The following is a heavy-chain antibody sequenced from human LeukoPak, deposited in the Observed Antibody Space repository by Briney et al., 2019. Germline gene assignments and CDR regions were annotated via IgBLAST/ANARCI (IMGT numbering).Heavy chain of an antibody. CDR1: GFTVSSNY. V-gene: IGHV3-66*01. J-gene: IGHJ4*02. CDR3: ASMSYYDSSGYYRN. D-gene: IGHD3-22*01. CDR2: IYTGGNT. Sequence: GGSLRLSCAASGFTVSSNYMSWVRQAPGKVLEWVSVIYTGGNTYYADSVRGRFTISRDNSKNTLYLQMNSLRAEDTAVYYCASMSYYDSSGYYRNWGQGTLVTVSS.